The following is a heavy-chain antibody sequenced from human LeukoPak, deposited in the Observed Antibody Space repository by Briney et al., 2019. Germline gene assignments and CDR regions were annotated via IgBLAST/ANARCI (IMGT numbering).Heavy chain of an antibody. CDR2: IYYSGST. CDR1: GGSISSSSYY. Sequence: SETLSLTCTVSGGSISSSSYYWGWIRQPPGKGLEWIGSIYYSGSTNYNPSLKSRVTISVDTSKNQFSLKLSSVTAADTAVYYCARGVKYTIFGVVTKKPYYYYYMDVWGKGTTVTVSS. CDR3: ARGVKYTIFGVVTKKPYYYYYMDV. V-gene: IGHV4-39*07. D-gene: IGHD3-3*01. J-gene: IGHJ6*03.